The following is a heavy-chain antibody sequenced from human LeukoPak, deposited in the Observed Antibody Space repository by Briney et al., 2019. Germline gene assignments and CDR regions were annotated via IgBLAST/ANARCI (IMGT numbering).Heavy chain of an antibody. Sequence: ASVKVSCKASGYTFTSYYMHWVRQAPGQGLEWMGIINPSGGSTSYAQKFQGRVTMTRNTSISTAYMELSSLRSEDTAVYYCARGLLLRYFDWLLTREYYFDYWGQGTLVTVSS. CDR1: GYTFTSYY. J-gene: IGHJ4*02. CDR3: ARGLLLRYFDWLLTREYYFDY. V-gene: IGHV1-46*01. D-gene: IGHD3-9*01. CDR2: INPSGGST.